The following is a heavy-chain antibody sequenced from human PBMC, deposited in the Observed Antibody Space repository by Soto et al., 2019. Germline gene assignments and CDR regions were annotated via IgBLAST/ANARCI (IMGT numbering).Heavy chain of an antibody. Sequence: GESLKISCKGSGYIFSAYWLTSVHQMPGKGLDWMGRIDPNASYANYGPSFQGHVAISGDKSINTAYLQWSSLKAPDTAIYYCARHLGNTWLPDWGQGALVTVSS. J-gene: IGHJ4*02. CDR2: IDPNASYA. V-gene: IGHV5-10-1*01. D-gene: IGHD5-12*01. CDR3: ARHLGNTWLPD. CDR1: GYIFSAYW.